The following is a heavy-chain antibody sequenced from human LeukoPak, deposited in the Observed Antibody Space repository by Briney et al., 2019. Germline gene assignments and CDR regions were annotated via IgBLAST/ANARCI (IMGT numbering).Heavy chain of an antibody. CDR2: TYYRSKWYN. CDR3: ARDQYYYDSSGYYTDY. J-gene: IGHJ4*02. V-gene: IGHV6-1*01. CDR1: GDSVSSNSAA. Sequence: SQTLSLTCAISGDSVSSNSAAWNWIRQSPSRGLEWLGRTYYRSKWYNDYAVSVKSRITINPDTSKNQFSLQLNSVTPEGTAVYYCARDQYYYDSSGYYTDYWGQGTLVTVSS. D-gene: IGHD3-22*01.